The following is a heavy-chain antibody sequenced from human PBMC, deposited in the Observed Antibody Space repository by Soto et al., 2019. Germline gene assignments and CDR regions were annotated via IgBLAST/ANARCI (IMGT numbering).Heavy chain of an antibody. J-gene: IGHJ6*02. D-gene: IGHD3-22*01. CDR1: GGTFSSYA. CDR3: VRADDYYDSSGNLYYYYYGMDV. V-gene: IGHV1-69*12. Sequence: QVQLVQSGAEVKKPGSSVKVSCKASGGTFSSYAISWVRQAPGQGLEWMGGIIPIFGTANYAQKFQGRVTIAADESTSPAYMELSSLRSEDTAVYYCVRADDYYDSSGNLYYYYYGMDVWGQGTTVTVSS. CDR2: IIPIFGTA.